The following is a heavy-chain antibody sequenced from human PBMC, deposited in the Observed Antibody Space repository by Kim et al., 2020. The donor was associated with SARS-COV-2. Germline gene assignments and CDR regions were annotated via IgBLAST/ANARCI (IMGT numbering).Heavy chain of an antibody. V-gene: IGHV4-31*03. D-gene: IGHD3-22*01. CDR3: TREYFASTTSYPGWLGS. CDR1: GGSISSGDYY. CDR2: TSYTGAT. J-gene: IGHJ5*01. Sequence: SETLSLTCTVSGGSISSGDYYWTWIRQGPGKGLEWIGHTSYTGATKYNVSLQSRVTISVDPSKNQISLNLRSVTVADTAVYFCTREYFASTTSYPGWLGSCGQGALVTVSS.